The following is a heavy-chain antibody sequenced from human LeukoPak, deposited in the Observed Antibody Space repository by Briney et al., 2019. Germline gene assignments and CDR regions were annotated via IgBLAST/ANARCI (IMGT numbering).Heavy chain of an antibody. CDR1: GFTFSSYS. J-gene: IGHJ6*03. CDR2: ISSSSSTI. Sequence: GGSLRLSCAASGFTFSSYSMNWVRQAPGKGLEWVSYISSSSSTIYYADSVKGRFTISRDNAKNSLYLQMNSLRAEDTAVYYCARDQRITIFGVVTPYYMDVWGKGTTATVSS. V-gene: IGHV3-48*01. D-gene: IGHD3-3*01. CDR3: ARDQRITIFGVVTPYYMDV.